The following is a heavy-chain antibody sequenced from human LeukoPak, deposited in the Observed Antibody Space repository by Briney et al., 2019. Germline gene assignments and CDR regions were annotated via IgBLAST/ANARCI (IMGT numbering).Heavy chain of an antibody. CDR2: IIPIFGTA. J-gene: IGHJ4*02. CDR1: GYTLTELS. V-gene: IGHV1-69*13. CDR3: ATLDY. Sequence: GASVKVSCTVSGYTLTELSMHWVRQAPGQGLEWMGGIIPIFGTANYAQKFQGRVTITADESTSTAYMELSSLRSEDTAVYYCATLDYWGQGTLVTVSS.